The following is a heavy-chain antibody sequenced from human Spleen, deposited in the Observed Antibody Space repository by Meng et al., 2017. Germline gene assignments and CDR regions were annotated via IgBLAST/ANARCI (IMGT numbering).Heavy chain of an antibody. J-gene: IGHJ4*02. V-gene: IGHV3-20*04. CDR2: INWNGGST. D-gene: IGHD3-9*01. CDR1: EFTFDDYG. CDR3: ARDNYDILTGYYSYYFDY. Sequence: GESLKISCAASEFTFDDYGMSWVRQAPGKGLEWVSGINWNGGSTGYADSVKGRFTISRDNAKNSLYLQMNSLRAEDTALYYCARDNYDILTGYYSYYFDYWGQGTLVTVSS.